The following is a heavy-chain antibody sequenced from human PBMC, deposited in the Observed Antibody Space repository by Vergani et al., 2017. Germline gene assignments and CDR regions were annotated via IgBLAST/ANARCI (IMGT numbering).Heavy chain of an antibody. CDR3: ARLYGRDSSGSKYFDY. V-gene: IGHV5-51*01. J-gene: IGHJ4*02. D-gene: IGHD3-22*01. Sequence: EVQLVQSGAEVKKPGASLKISCPISGYSFTNYWIDWVRQMPGKGLEWMGIIHPADSDTRYSPSVQGQVTISVDKSICTAYLQRSSLRASDSAMYYCARLYGRDSSGSKYFDYWGQGTLVTVSS. CDR1: GYSFTNYW. CDR2: IHPADSDT.